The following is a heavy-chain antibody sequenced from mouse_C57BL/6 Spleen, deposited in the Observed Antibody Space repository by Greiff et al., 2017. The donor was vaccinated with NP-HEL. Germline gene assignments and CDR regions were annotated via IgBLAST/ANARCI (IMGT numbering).Heavy chain of an antibody. CDR1: GYAFSSYW. D-gene: IGHD2-1*01. CDR3: AREGYCGNAWFGY. J-gene: IGHJ3*01. CDR2: IYPGDGDT. V-gene: IGHV1-80*01. Sequence: QVQLKQSGAELVKPGASVKISCKASGYAFSSYWMNWVKQRPGKGLEWIGQIYPGDGDTNYNGKFKGKATLTADQSSSTAYMQLSSLTSEDSAVYFCAREGYCGNAWFGYWGQGTLVTVSA.